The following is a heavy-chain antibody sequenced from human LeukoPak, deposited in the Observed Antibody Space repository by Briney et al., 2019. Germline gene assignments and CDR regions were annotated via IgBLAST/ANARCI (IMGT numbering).Heavy chain of an antibody. V-gene: IGHV4-31*03. D-gene: IGHD2-2*01. J-gene: IGHJ5*02. CDR2: IYYSGST. CDR1: GGSISSGGYY. Sequence: SQTLSLTCTVSGGSISSGGYYWSWIRQHPGKGLEWIGYIYYSGSTYYNPSLKSRVTISVDTSKNQFSLKLSSVTAADTAVYYCARFCSSTSCYYWFDPWSQGTLVNVSS. CDR3: ARFCSSTSCYYWFDP.